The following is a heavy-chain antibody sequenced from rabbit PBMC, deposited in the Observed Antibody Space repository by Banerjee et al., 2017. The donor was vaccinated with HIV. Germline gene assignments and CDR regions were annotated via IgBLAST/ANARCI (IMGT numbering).Heavy chain of an antibody. V-gene: IGHV1S7*01. CDR2: IDPVFGST. CDR3: ARLGYGDSSNPYYFNL. D-gene: IGHD8-1*01. J-gene: IGHJ4*01. CDR1: GFIFSSYG. Sequence: QLKESGGGLVQPGGSLKLSCKASGFIFSSYGVSWVRQAPGKGLEWIGYIDPVFGSTYYASWVNGRFTISSHNAQNTLYLQLNSLTAADTATYSCARLGYGDSSNPYYFNLWGPGTLVTVS.